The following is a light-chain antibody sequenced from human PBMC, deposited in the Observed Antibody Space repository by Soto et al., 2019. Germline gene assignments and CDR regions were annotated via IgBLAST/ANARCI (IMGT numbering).Light chain of an antibody. CDR2: EVT. J-gene: IGLJ3*02. V-gene: IGLV2-8*01. CDR3: SSYAGSNNWV. CDR1: SSDVGGYNY. Sequence: QSVLTQPPSASGSPGQSVTFSCTGTSSDVGGYNYVSWYQQHPGRAPKLIIHEVTKRPSGVPDRFSGSKSGNTASLTVSGLQAEDEADYYCSSYAGSNNWVFGGGTKLTVL.